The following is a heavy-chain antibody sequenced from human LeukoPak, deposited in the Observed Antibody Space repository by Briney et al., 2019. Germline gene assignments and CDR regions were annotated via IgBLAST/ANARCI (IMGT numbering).Heavy chain of an antibody. CDR2: IYYSGST. J-gene: IGHJ5*02. D-gene: IGHD3-10*01. CDR3: ARPESYYYGSGSHPNWFDP. CDR1: GGSISSSSYY. Sequence: PSETLSLTCTVSGGSISSSSYYWGWIRQPPGKGLEWIGSIYYSGSTCYNPSLKSRVTISVDTSKNQFSLKLSSVTAADTAVYYCARPESYYYGSGSHPNWFDPWGQGTLVTVSS. V-gene: IGHV4-39*01.